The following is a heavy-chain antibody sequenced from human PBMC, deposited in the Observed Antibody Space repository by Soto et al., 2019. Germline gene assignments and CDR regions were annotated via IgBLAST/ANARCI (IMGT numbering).Heavy chain of an antibody. CDR3: ATLEEEVVPAASG. CDR2: LIPIFGTA. J-gene: IGHJ4*02. CDR1: GGTFSSYA. D-gene: IGHD2-2*01. V-gene: IGHV1-69*01. Sequence: QVQLVQSGAEVKKPGSSVKVSCKASGGTFSSYAISWVRQAPGQGLEWMGGLIPIFGTANYAQNFQGRVTITADESTSPAYMERSSLRSEDTAVYYGATLEEEVVPAASGWGQGTLVTVSS.